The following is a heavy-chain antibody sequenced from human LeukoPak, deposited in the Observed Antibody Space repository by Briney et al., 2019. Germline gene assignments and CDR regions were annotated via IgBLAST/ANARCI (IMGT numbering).Heavy chain of an antibody. CDR1: GGTFSSYA. D-gene: IGHD6-6*01. CDR2: IIPMFGTA. Sequence: SVKVSCKASGGTFSSYAISWVRQAPGQGLEWMGGIIPMFGTANYAQKFQGRVTITTDESTSTAYMELSGLRSEDTAVYYCARGGSYSSSFTYWGQGTLVTVSS. J-gene: IGHJ4*02. V-gene: IGHV1-69*05. CDR3: ARGGSYSSSFTY.